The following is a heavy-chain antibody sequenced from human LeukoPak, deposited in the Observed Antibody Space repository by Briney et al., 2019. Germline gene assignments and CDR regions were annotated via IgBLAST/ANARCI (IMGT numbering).Heavy chain of an antibody. D-gene: IGHD3-22*01. CDR1: GGSIRGYY. Sequence: SETLSLTCNVSGGSIRGYYWSWIRQPPGKGLEWIGYIYSSGSTNYNPSLKSRVTISVDTSKNQFSLKLTSVTAADTAVYYCARAERDYYDSSGNSGYYYYYMDVWGKGTTVTVSS. CDR2: IYSSGST. J-gene: IGHJ6*03. CDR3: ARAERDYYDSSGNSGYYYYYMDV. V-gene: IGHV4-59*01.